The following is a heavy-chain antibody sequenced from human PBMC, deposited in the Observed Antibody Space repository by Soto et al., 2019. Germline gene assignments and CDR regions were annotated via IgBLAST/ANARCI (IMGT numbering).Heavy chain of an antibody. CDR2: VYQSGTT. V-gene: IGHV4-39*01. J-gene: IGHJ4*02. CDR1: GASISTSSDF. D-gene: IGHD2-2*01. CDR3: ARQPESTSYFDY. Sequence: QLQLQESGPGLVRSSETLSLTCSVSGASISTSSDFWGWIRQAPGKGLEWIGNVYQSGTTRLNPSLTSQGAIFVDRSTNQFSLELNSATAADRAVYYCARQPESTSYFDYWGQGILVTVSS.